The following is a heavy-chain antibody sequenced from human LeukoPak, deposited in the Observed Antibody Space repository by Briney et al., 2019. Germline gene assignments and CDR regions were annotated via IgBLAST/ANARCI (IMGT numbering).Heavy chain of an antibody. CDR2: ISSSSSYI. D-gene: IGHD6-6*01. CDR3: ARALSIAARPNWFDP. J-gene: IGHJ5*02. Sequence: GGSLRLSCAASGFTFSSYSMNWVRQAPGKGLEWVSSISSSSSYIYYTDSVKGRFTISRDNAKNSLYLQMNSLRAEDTAVYYCARALSIAARPNWFDPWGQGTLVTVSS. CDR1: GFTFSSYS. V-gene: IGHV3-21*01.